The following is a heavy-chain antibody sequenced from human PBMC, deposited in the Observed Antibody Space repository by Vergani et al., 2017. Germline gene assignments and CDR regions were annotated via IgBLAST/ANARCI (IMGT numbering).Heavy chain of an antibody. Sequence: QVQLQQWGAGLLKPSETLSLTCAVYGGSFSGYYWSWIRQPAGKGLEWIGRIYTSGSTNYNPSLKSRVTMSVDTSKNPFSLKLSSVTAADTAVYYCARDPAVTPGGGAFDIWGQGTMVTVSS. D-gene: IGHD4-11*01. J-gene: IGHJ3*02. CDR3: ARDPAVTPGGGAFDI. CDR2: IYTSGST. V-gene: IGHV4-59*10. CDR1: GGSFSGYY.